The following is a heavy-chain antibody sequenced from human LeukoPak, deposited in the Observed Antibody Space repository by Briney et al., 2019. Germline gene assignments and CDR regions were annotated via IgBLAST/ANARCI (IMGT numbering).Heavy chain of an antibody. J-gene: IGHJ3*02. V-gene: IGHV3-21*01. Sequence: GGSLRLSCAASGFTFSSYAMSWVRQAPGKGLEWVSSISSSSTYIYYADSVKGRFTISRDNAKDSLYLQMNSLRAEDTAVYYCTRQPERSSGLYSDAFDIWGQGTMVTVSS. CDR3: TRQPERSSGLYSDAFDI. CDR2: ISSSSTYI. D-gene: IGHD6-19*01. CDR1: GFTFSSYA.